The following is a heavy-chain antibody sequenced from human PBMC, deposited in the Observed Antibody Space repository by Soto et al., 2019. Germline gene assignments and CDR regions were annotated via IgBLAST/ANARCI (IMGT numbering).Heavy chain of an antibody. Sequence: QVQMVESGGGVVQPGRSLRLSCAASGFTFSSHGMHWVRQAPGKGLEWMAVIWYDGTKKYYADSVKGRFTISRDNSKNTLYLQMNSLRAEDTAVYYCAREGDHSDYEEAVFDHWGQGTLVTVSA. V-gene: IGHV3-33*01. D-gene: IGHD4-17*01. J-gene: IGHJ4*02. CDR2: IWYDGTKK. CDR1: GFTFSSHG. CDR3: AREGDHSDYEEAVFDH.